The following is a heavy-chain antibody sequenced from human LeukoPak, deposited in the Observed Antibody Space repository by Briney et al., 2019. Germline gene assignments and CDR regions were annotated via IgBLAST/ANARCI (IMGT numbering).Heavy chain of an antibody. J-gene: IGHJ4*02. Sequence: SETLSLTCTVSGGSISSYYWSWIRQPPGKGLEWIGYIYYSGSTNYNPFLKSRVTVSLGTSKNQFSLKLSSVTAADTAVYYCARIRSVVAPFDYWGQGTLVTVSS. CDR3: ARIRSVVAPFDY. CDR1: GGSISSYY. D-gene: IGHD3-22*01. CDR2: IYYSGST. V-gene: IGHV4-59*08.